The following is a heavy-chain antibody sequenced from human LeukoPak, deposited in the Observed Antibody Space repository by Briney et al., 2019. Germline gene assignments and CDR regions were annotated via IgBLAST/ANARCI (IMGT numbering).Heavy chain of an antibody. CDR1: GYTFTSYY. V-gene: IGHV1-46*01. CDR3: ARGYCSSTSCYAYYFDY. CDR2: INPSGGST. D-gene: IGHD2-2*01. Sequence: ASVKVSCKASGYTFTSYYMHWVRQAPGQGLEWMGIINPSGGSTSYAQKFQGRVTMTRNTSTSTVYMELSSLRSEDTAVYYCARGYCSSTSCYAYYFDYWGQGTLATVSS. J-gene: IGHJ4*02.